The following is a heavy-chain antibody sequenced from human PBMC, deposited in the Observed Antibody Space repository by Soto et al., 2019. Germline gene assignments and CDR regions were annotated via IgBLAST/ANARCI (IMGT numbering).Heavy chain of an antibody. D-gene: IGHD7-27*01. CDR2: VSGSGETT. V-gene: IGHV3-23*01. CDR1: GLTFSRFA. Sequence: EVQLLESGGGLVQPGGSLRVSCEASGLTFSRFAMSWVRQAPGKGLEWVSGVSGSGETTFYADSVKGRFTTSRDNSKSTMFLQMNSLRAEDTAVYYCAALGPAPDYWGQGTLVTVSS. J-gene: IGHJ4*02. CDR3: AALGPAPDY.